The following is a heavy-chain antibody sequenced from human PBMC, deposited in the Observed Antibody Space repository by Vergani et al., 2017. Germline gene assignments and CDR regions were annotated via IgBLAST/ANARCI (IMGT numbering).Heavy chain of an antibody. Sequence: EVQLVESGGGLVQPGGSLKLSCAASGFTFSGSAMHWVRQASGKGLVWVGRIRSKANSYATAYAASVKGRFTISRDDSKNTAYLQMNSLKTENTAVYYCTSYTRDAYYVAYWGQGTLVTVSS. CDR1: GFTFSGSA. D-gene: IGHD5-24*01. J-gene: IGHJ4*02. CDR2: IRSKANSYAT. V-gene: IGHV3-73*01. CDR3: TSYTRDAYYVAY.